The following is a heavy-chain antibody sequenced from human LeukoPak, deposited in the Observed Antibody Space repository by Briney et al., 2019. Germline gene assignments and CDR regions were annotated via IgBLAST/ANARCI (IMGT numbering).Heavy chain of an antibody. CDR1: GGSFSGYY. J-gene: IGHJ4*02. V-gene: IGHV4-34*01. CDR3: ARGPYGHTSFDY. D-gene: IGHD3-10*01. CDR2: INHSGST. Sequence: PSETLSLTCAVYGGSFSGYYWSWIRQPPGKGLEWIGEINHSGSTNYNPSLKSRVTISVDTSKNQFSLKLSSVTAADTAVYYYARGPYGHTSFDYWGQGTLVTVSS.